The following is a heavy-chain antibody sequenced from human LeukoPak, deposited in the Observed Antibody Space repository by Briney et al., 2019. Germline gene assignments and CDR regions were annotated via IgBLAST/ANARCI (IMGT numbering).Heavy chain of an antibody. Sequence: ASVKVSCKASGYTFTSYGISWVRQAPGQGLEWMGWISAYNGNTNYAQKLQGRVTMTTDTSTSTAYMELRSLRSDDTAVYYCASGRLNYYDSSGYSIWGQGTLVTVSS. J-gene: IGHJ4*02. V-gene: IGHV1-18*01. CDR3: ASGRLNYYDSSGYSI. D-gene: IGHD3-22*01. CDR1: GYTFTSYG. CDR2: ISAYNGNT.